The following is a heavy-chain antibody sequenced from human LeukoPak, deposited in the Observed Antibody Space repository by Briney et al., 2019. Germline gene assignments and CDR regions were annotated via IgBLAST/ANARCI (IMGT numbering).Heavy chain of an antibody. CDR1: GGSITNRFYY. D-gene: IGHD3-22*01. CDR3: ASGIYYDNSGGYYFDY. CDR2: LFYSGTT. Sequence: SETLSLTCSVSGGSITNRFYYWGWIRQSPGKGLEWIGSLFYSGTTYHNPSLQSRVTISVDTSKNQFSLKVTSVAAADTAVYYCASGIYYDNSGGYYFDYWGQGTLVTVSS. J-gene: IGHJ4*02. V-gene: IGHV4-39*01.